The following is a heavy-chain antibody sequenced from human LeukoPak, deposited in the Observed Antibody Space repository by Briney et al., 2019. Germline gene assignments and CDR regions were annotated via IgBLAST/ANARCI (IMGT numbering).Heavy chain of an antibody. V-gene: IGHV3-66*01. CDR2: IYSGGST. CDR3: ARGWLNYYDSSGYYDAYYYCMDV. J-gene: IGHJ6*02. CDR1: GFTVSSNY. Sequence: PGGSLRLSCAASGFTVSSNYMSWVRQAPGKGLEWVSVIYSGGSTYYADSVKGRFTISRDNSKDTLYLQMNSLRAEDTAVYYCARGWLNYYDSSGYYDAYYYCMDVWGQGTTVTVSS. D-gene: IGHD3-22*01.